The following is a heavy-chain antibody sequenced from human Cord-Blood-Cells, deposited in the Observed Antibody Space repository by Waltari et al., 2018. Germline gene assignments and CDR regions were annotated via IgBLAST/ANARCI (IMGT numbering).Heavy chain of an antibody. CDR1: GYTFTGYY. Sequence: QVQLVQSGAEVKKPGASVKVSCKASGYTFTGYYMHWVRQAPGQGLEWRGWINPNSGGKNYAQKFQGRVTMTRDTSISTAYMGLSRLRSDDTAVYYCARDPVPYSYGDAFDIWGQGTMVTVSS. CDR3: ARDPVPYSYGDAFDI. CDR2: INPNSGGK. D-gene: IGHD5-18*01. V-gene: IGHV1-2*02. J-gene: IGHJ3*02.